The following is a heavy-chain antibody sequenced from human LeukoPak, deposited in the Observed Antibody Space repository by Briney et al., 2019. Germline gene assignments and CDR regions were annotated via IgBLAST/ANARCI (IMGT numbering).Heavy chain of an antibody. Sequence: SETLSLTCAVYGGSFSGYYWSWIRQPPGKGLEWIGEINHSGSTNYNPSLKSRVTISVDTSKNQFSLKLSSVTAADTAVYYCARALYYDFWSGYYNDYYYGMDVWGQGTTVTVSS. CDR1: GGSFSGYY. D-gene: IGHD3-3*01. CDR3: ARALYYDFWSGYYNDYYYGMDV. J-gene: IGHJ6*02. CDR2: INHSGST. V-gene: IGHV4-34*01.